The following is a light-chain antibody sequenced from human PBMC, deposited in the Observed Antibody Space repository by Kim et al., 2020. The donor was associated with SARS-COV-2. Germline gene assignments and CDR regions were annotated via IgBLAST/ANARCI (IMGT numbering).Light chain of an antibody. CDR1: SSDIGAGYD. CDR2: KNN. Sequence: RVTISCTGSSSDIGAGYDVHWYQHLPGTAPKLLVYKNNDRPSGVPDRFSGSKSDTSASLAITGLHAEDEADYYCQSYDSSLDDYVFGTGTKVTVL. CDR3: QSYDSSLDDYV. J-gene: IGLJ1*01. V-gene: IGLV1-40*01.